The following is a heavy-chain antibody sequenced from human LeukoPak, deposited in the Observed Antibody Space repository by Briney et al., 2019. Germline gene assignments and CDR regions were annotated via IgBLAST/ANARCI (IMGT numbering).Heavy chain of an antibody. Sequence: PSETLSLTCTVSGDSISGYYWSWIRQPPGKGLEWIGYVYHTGHTHYSPSLKSRVTVPLDTSRNQVSLQLNSVTPEDTAVYYCARVAAAGPTYNWFDPWGQGTLVTVSS. D-gene: IGHD6-13*01. CDR3: ARVAAAGPTYNWFDP. CDR1: GDSISGYY. V-gene: IGHV4-59*12. CDR2: VYHTGHT. J-gene: IGHJ5*02.